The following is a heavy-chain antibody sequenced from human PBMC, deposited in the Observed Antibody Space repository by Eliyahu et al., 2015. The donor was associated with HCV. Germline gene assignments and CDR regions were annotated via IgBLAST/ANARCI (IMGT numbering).Heavy chain of an antibody. CDR3: AREYGERSGSYYFY. V-gene: IGHV1-69*01. J-gene: IGHJ4*02. CDR2: IIPLFGTA. CDR1: GGTFSNYA. Sequence: QVQLVQSGTEVKKPGSSVKVSCKASGGTFSNYAISWVRQAPGQGLEWMGGIIPLFGTANYAQKFQDRVTITADESTSTVYMDLSSLSSEDTAVYYCAREYGERSGSYYFYWGQGTLVTVSS. D-gene: IGHD1-26*01.